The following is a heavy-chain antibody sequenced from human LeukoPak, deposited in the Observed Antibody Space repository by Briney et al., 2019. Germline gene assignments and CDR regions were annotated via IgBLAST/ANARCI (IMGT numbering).Heavy chain of an antibody. Sequence: GGSLRLSCAASGFNFNSYAMHWVRQAPGKGLEYVSLISGDGGSTYYANSVKDRFTISRDNTKNTLYLQMGSLRAEDMAVYYCARGHDRWHAPYYWGQGTLVTVSS. J-gene: IGHJ4*02. V-gene: IGHV3-64*01. CDR3: ARGHDRWHAPYY. CDR2: ISGDGGST. CDR1: GFNFNSYA. D-gene: IGHD4-23*01.